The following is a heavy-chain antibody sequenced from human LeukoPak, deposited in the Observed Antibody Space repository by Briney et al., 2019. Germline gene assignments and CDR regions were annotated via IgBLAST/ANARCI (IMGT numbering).Heavy chain of an antibody. CDR2: IYYSGST. CDR3: ARVSSHCSSTSCYNRVGWFDP. CDR1: GGSISSYY. Sequence: SETLSLTCTASGGSISSYYWSWIRQPPGKGLEWIGHIYYSGSTNYNPSLKSRVTISVDTSKNQFSLKLSSVTAADTAVYYCARVSSHCSSTSCYNRVGWFDPWGQGTLVTVSS. D-gene: IGHD2-2*02. J-gene: IGHJ5*02. V-gene: IGHV4-59*01.